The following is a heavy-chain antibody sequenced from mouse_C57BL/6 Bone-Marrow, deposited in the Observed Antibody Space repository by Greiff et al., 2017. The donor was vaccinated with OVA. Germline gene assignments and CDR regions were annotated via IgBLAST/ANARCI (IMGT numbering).Heavy chain of an antibody. Sequence: VQLQQSGAELVRPGTSVKMSCKASGYTFTNYWIGWAKQRPGHGLEWIGDIYPGGGYTKYNEKFKGKATLTADKSSSTAYLQFSSLTSEDSASYYCARVHYGSSYYWYFDVWCTGTTVTVSS. D-gene: IGHD1-1*01. V-gene: IGHV1-63*01. CDR3: ARVHYGSSYYWYFDV. CDR2: IYPGGGYT. J-gene: IGHJ1*03. CDR1: GYTFTNYW.